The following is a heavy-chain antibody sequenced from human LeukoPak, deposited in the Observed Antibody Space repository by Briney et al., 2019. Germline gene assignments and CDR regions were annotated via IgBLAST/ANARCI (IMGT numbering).Heavy chain of an antibody. CDR1: GFTFSSYA. CDR3: TRALYGDPIDY. CDR2: MSGNGGGT. J-gene: IGHJ4*02. V-gene: IGHV3-64*02. Sequence: PGGSLRLSGAASGFTFSSYAMYFRHHPRRKLLEYVSDMSGNGGGTYYADSVKGRFTIFRDNSKSTMYLQMGSLRVEDMAVYYCTRALYGDPIDYWGQGTLVSVSS. D-gene: IGHD4-17*01.